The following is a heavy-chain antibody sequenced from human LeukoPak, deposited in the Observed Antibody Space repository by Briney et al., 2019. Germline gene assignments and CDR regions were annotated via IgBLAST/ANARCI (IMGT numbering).Heavy chain of an antibody. CDR1: GYTFTSCD. J-gene: IGHJ4*02. CDR2: MNPNSGNT. Sequence: ASVKVSCKASGYTFTSCDINWVRQATGQGLEWMGWMNPNSGNTGYGQSFQGRITMTRDISIGTAYMELSNLTSEDTAIYTRGSSRRRDNWGQGTLVTVSA. V-gene: IGHV1-8*01. CDR3: GSSRRRDN.